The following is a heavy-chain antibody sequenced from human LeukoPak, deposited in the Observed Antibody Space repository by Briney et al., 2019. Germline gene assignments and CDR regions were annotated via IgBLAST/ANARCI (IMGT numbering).Heavy chain of an antibody. CDR1: GFTFSDYS. Sequence: GGSLRLSCAASGFTFSDYSMSWICQAPGKGLEWVSSISSSSSYIYYADSVKGRFTISRDNSKNTLYLQMNSLRAEDTAVYYCARDPVDSPARYFDYWGQGTLVTVSS. CDR3: ARDPVDSPARYFDY. V-gene: IGHV3-11*06. J-gene: IGHJ4*02. CDR2: ISSSSSYI. D-gene: IGHD5-18*01.